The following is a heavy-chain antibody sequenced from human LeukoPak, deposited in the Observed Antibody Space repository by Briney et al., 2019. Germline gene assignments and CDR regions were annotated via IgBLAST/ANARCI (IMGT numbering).Heavy chain of an antibody. V-gene: IGHV3-23*01. Sequence: GGSLRLSCAASGFTFSSYAMSWVRQAPGKGLEWVSAISGSGGSTYYADSVKGRFTISRDNSKNTLYLQMNSLRAEDTAVYYCAKRWGPRPIAARPGWFDPWGQGTLVTVSS. J-gene: IGHJ5*02. CDR2: ISGSGGST. CDR1: GFTFSSYA. CDR3: AKRWGPRPIAARPGWFDP. D-gene: IGHD6-6*01.